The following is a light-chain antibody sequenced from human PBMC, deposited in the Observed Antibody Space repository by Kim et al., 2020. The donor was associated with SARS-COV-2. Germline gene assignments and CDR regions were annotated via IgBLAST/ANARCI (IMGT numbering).Light chain of an antibody. V-gene: IGKV1-17*01. J-gene: IGKJ5*01. CDR3: LQHRTYPIT. Sequence: GSVGDRVTITCQASQDIGNDLDWYRQNPGRAPKRRNYGASNLQSGVPSRFSGSESETEFTLTINSLQPEDFATDFCLQHRTYPITFGQGTRLEIK. CDR2: GAS. CDR1: QDIGND.